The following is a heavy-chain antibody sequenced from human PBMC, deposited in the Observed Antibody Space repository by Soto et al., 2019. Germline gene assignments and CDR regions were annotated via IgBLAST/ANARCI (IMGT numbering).Heavy chain of an antibody. CDR1: GTIFSSYT. J-gene: IGHJ6*02. CDR3: ARGLGGRMDD. CDR2: IIPILGET. V-gene: IGHV1-69*08. Sequence: QVQLVQSGAEVKKPGSSVRVSCKASGTIFSSYTISWVRQAPGPGLEWMGGIIPILGETNPAQKFQDRVTLTADKSTNTAYMELNSLRLEDTAGYYCARGLGGRMDDWGQGTTVTVSS. D-gene: IGHD3-16*01.